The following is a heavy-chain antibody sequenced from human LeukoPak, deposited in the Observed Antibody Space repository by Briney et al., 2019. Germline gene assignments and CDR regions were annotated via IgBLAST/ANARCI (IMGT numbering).Heavy chain of an antibody. CDR2: INPNSGGT. V-gene: IGHV1-2*02. CDR3: ARVLYCSSTSCYAFWGFDAFDI. Sequence: ASVTVSCKASGYTFTGYYMHWVRQAPGQGLEWMGWINPNSGGTNYAQKFQGRVTMTSDTSISTAYMELSRLRSDDTAVYYCARVLYCSSTSCYAFWGFDAFDIWGQGTMVTVSS. J-gene: IGHJ3*02. CDR1: GYTFTGYY. D-gene: IGHD2-2*01.